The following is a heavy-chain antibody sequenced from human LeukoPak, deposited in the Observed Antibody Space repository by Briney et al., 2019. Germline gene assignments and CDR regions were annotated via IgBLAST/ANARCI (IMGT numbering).Heavy chain of an antibody. J-gene: IGHJ4*02. Sequence: SETLSLTCAVYGGSFSGYYWSWIRQPPGKGLEWIGEINHSGSTNYNPSLKSRVAISVDTSKNQFSLKLSSVTAADTAVYYCARADYGLKYYFDYWGQGTLVTVSS. D-gene: IGHD4-17*01. CDR3: ARADYGLKYYFDY. V-gene: IGHV4-34*01. CDR1: GGSFSGYY. CDR2: INHSGST.